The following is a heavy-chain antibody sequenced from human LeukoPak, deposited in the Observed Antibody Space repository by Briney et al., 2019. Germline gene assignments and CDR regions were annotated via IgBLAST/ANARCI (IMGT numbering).Heavy chain of an antibody. V-gene: IGHV4-34*01. CDR2: INHSGGT. CDR1: GGSFSAYY. J-gene: IGHJ6*03. CDR3: ARVAAGTLYYYYYMDV. D-gene: IGHD6-13*01. Sequence: PSETLSLTCAVYGGSFSAYYWSWIRQAPGKGLEWIGEINHSGGTTYNPSLKSRVTISVDTSKNQFSLKLSSVTAADTAVYYCARVAAGTLYYYYYMDVWGKGTTVTVSS.